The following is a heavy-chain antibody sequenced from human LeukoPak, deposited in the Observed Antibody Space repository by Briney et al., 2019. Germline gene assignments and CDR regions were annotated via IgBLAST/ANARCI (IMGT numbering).Heavy chain of an antibody. V-gene: IGHV3-21*01. Sequence: PGGSLRLSCAASGFTFSSYAMSWVRQAPGKGLEWVSSISSSSSYIYYADSVKGRFTISRDNAKNSLYLQMNSLRAEDTAVYYCARAWEGTGIAAAGTHYGMDVWGQGTTVTVSS. CDR2: ISSSSSYI. J-gene: IGHJ6*02. CDR1: GFTFSSYA. CDR3: ARAWEGTGIAAAGTHYGMDV. D-gene: IGHD6-13*01.